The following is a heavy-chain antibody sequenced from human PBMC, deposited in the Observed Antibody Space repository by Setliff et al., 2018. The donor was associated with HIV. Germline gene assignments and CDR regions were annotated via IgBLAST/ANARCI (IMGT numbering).Heavy chain of an antibody. CDR3: ARDRWFGEPDAFDI. CDR1: GGSFSGYH. D-gene: IGHD3-10*01. V-gene: IGHV4-34*01. CDR2: INHSGRT. J-gene: IGHJ3*02. Sequence: SETLSLTCAVYGGSFSGYHWNWIRQPPGKGLEWIGEINHSGRTNYNPSLKSRVTISVDTSKNQFSLKLRSVTAADTAMYYCARDRWFGEPDAFDIWGQGTMVTVSS.